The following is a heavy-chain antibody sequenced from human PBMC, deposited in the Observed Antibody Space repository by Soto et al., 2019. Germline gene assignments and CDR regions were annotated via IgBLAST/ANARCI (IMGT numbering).Heavy chain of an antibody. Sequence: ASVKVSCKASGYTFTSYYMHWVRQAPGQGLEWMGIINPSGGSTSYAQKFQGRVTMTRDTSTSTVYMELSSLRSEDTAVYYCARAWLPSSLGPSPQTADAFDIWGQGTMVTVSS. J-gene: IGHJ3*02. D-gene: IGHD5-12*01. V-gene: IGHV1-46*01. CDR2: INPSGGST. CDR3: ARAWLPSSLGPSPQTADAFDI. CDR1: GYTFTSYY.